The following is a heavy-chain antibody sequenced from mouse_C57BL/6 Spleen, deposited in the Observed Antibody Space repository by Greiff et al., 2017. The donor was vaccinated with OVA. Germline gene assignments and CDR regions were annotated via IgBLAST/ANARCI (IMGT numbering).Heavy chain of an antibody. CDR1: GFSFNTYA. V-gene: IGHV10-1*01. D-gene: IGHD2-3*01. CDR2: IRRKSNNYAT. Sequence: DVKLQESGGGLVQPKGSLKLSCAASGFSFNTYAMNWVRQAPGKGLEWVARIRRKSNNYATYYADSVKDRFTISRDDSESMLYLQMHNVKTEDTAMDYGVSGDGYYEDGVAYWGQGTLVTVSA. J-gene: IGHJ3*01. CDR3: VSGDGYYEDGVAY.